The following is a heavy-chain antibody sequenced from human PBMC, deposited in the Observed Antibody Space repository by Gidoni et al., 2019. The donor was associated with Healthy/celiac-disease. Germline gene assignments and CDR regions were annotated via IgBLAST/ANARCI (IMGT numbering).Heavy chain of an antibody. CDR1: GYTFTSYG. CDR3: ARWLRGYSGYAGFDY. V-gene: IGHV1-18*01. J-gene: IGHJ4*02. CDR2: IRAYNGNT. Sequence: QVQLVQSGAEVKKHGASVKVSCKASGYTFTSYGISWVRQAPGQGLEWMGWIRAYNGNTNYAQKLQGRVTMTTDTSTSTAYMELRSLRSDDTAVYYCARWLRGYSGYAGFDYWGQGTLVTVSS. D-gene: IGHD5-12*01.